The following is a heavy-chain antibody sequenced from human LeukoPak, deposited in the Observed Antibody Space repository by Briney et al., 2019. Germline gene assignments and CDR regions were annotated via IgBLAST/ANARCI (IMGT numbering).Heavy chain of an antibody. CDR3: ARDRSGTTFYYYYYGMDV. V-gene: IGHV4-34*01. Sequence: SETLSLTCAVYGGSFSGYYWSWIRQPPGKGLEWIGEINHSGSTNYNPSLKRRVTISVDTSKNQFSLKLSSVTAADTAVYYCARDRSGTTFYYYYYGMDVWGQGTTVTVSS. J-gene: IGHJ6*02. CDR2: INHSGST. CDR1: GGSFSGYY. D-gene: IGHD1-1*01.